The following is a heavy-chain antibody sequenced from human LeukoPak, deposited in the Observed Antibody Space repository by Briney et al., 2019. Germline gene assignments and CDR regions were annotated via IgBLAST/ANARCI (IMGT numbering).Heavy chain of an antibody. CDR2: IYYDGST. D-gene: IGHD5-18*01. V-gene: IGHV4-59*12. J-gene: IGHJ6*03. CDR3: AREGRYRYGYNEYHLYMDI. CDR1: GVSISTYY. Sequence: SETLSLTCTVSGVSISTYYWSWIRQSPGKGLEWIGYIYYDGSTNYNPSLKSRVTISVDTSKNQFSLKLSSVTAAETAVYYCAREGRYRYGYNEYHLYMDIWGKGTTVTVSS.